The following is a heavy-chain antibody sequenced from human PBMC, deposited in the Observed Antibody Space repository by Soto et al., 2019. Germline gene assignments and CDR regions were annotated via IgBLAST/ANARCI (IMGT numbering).Heavy chain of an antibody. CDR1: GGSISSGGYY. J-gene: IGHJ6*03. CDR2: IYYSGST. D-gene: IGHD2-2*01. Sequence: QVQLQESGPGLVKPSQTLSLTCTVSGGSISSGGYYWSWIRQHPGKGLEWIGYIYYSGSTYYNPSLKSRVTISVDTSKTQFSLKLSSVTAADTAVYYCARTHASAAIGIYYYMDVWGKGTTVTVSS. V-gene: IGHV4-31*03. CDR3: ARTHASAAIGIYYYMDV.